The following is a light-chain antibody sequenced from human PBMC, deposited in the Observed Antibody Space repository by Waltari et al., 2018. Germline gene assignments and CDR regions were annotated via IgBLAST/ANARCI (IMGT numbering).Light chain of an antibody. CDR2: GAS. CDR1: QSFSASY. V-gene: IGKV3-20*01. Sequence: DIVLTQSPATLPLSPGDQATLSCRASQSFSASYFAWYQQKPGQAPRLLIYGASSRATGIPDRFSGSGSGTDFTLTISSLEPEDFAVYYCQHYGTSPPFTFGPGTKVDIK. CDR3: QHYGTSPPFT. J-gene: IGKJ3*01.